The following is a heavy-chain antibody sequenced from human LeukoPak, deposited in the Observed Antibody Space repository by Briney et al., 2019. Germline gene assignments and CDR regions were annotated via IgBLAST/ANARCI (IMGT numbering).Heavy chain of an antibody. CDR3: ASVYNYGMDV. CDR2: LNPSGGST. Sequence: ASVKVSCKASGYTVTSYYMYWVRQAPGQGLEWMGILNPSGGSTSYAQKFQGRATLTRTTSTSTVYMELSSLRSEDTAVYYCASVYNYGMDVWGQGTTVIVSS. J-gene: IGHJ6*02. V-gene: IGHV1-46*01. CDR1: GYTVTSYY.